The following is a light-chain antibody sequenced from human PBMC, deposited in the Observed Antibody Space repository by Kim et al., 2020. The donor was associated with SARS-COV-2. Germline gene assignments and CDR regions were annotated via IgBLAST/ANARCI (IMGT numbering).Light chain of an antibody. V-gene: IGKV3-11*01. Sequence: EIVLTQSPATLALSPGERATLSCRASQSLSSFLAWYQHKPGQAPRLLIFDASYRATGVPGRFSGSGSGTDFTLTISSLEPEDFAVYFCQHRGLWVTFGQGTRLEIK. CDR3: QHRGLWVT. J-gene: IGKJ5*01. CDR2: DAS. CDR1: QSLSSF.